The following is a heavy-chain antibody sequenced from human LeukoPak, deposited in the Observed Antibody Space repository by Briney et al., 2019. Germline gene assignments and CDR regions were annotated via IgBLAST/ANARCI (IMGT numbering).Heavy chain of an antibody. Sequence: SETLSLTCTVSGRSISSYYWSWLRQPPGKGLEWIGYIYYSGSTNYNPSLKSRVTISVDTSKNQFSLKLSSVTAADTAVYYCARVGAYLDYWGQGTLVTVSS. CDR1: GRSISSYY. J-gene: IGHJ4*02. D-gene: IGHD3-10*01. CDR3: ARVGAYLDY. V-gene: IGHV4-59*01. CDR2: IYYSGST.